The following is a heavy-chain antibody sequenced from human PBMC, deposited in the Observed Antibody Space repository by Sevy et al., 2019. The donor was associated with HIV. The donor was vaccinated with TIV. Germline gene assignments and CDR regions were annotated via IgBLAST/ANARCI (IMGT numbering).Heavy chain of an antibody. CDR2: ISSSSSYI. CDR3: AREITKDDAFDI. D-gene: IGHD3-16*01. V-gene: IGHV3-21*01. J-gene: IGHJ3*02. Sequence: GGSLRLSCAASGFTFSSYSMNWVRQAPGKGLEWVSSISSSSSYIYYADSVKGRFTISRDNAKNSLYLQMNSLGAEDTAVYYCAREITKDDAFDIWGQGTMVTVSS. CDR1: GFTFSSYS.